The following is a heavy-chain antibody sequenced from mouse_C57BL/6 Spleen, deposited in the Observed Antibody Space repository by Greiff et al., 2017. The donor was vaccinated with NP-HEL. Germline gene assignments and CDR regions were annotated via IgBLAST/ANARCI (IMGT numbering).Heavy chain of an antibody. V-gene: IGHV5-17*01. CDR3: AKDYGSNTNVDY. Sequence: EVKLVESGGGLVKPGGSLKLSCAASGFTFSDYGMHWVRQAPVKGLEWVAYISSGSSTIYYADTVKGRFTISRDNANNTLFLQMTSLRSEDTAMYYCAKDYGSNTNVDYWGQGTTLTVSS. CDR2: ISSGSSTI. J-gene: IGHJ2*01. D-gene: IGHD1-1*01. CDR1: GFTFSDYG.